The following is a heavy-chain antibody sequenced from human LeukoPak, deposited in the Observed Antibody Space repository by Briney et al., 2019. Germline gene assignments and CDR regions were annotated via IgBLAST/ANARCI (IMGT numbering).Heavy chain of an antibody. CDR2: ISWNSGYI. J-gene: IGHJ4*02. CDR3: AKVRGTYSSGYFFDY. V-gene: IGHV3-9*01. CDR1: GFTFDNYA. Sequence: PGRSLRLSCAAPGFTFDNYAMHWVRHAPGKGLEWLSIISWNSGYIGYADSVKGRFTISRDNAKKSLDLQMNSLRAEDTAFYYCAKVRGTYSSGYFFDYWGQGTLVTVSS. D-gene: IGHD6-19*01.